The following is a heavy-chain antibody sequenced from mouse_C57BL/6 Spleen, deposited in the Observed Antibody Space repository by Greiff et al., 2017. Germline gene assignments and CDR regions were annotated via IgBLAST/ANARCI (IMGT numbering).Heavy chain of an antibody. CDR2: ISSGGDYI. CDR3: TRDPYGQRFAY. V-gene: IGHV5-9-1*02. CDR1: GFTFSSYA. Sequence: EVMLMESGEGLVKPGGSLKLSCAASGFTFSSYAMSWVRQTPEKRLEWVAYISSGGDYIYYADTVKGRFTISRDNARNTLYLQMSSLKSEDTAMYYCTRDPYGQRFAYWGQGTLVTVSA. D-gene: IGHD1-1*02. J-gene: IGHJ3*01.